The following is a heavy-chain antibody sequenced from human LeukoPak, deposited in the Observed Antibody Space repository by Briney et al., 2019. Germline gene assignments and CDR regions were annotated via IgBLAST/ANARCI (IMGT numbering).Heavy chain of an antibody. CDR1: AFTASSNY. CDR2: IYSDAST. CDR3: ARVSPKSGGVMPPFFFDY. J-gene: IGHJ4*02. D-gene: IGHD3-16*01. V-gene: IGHV3-53*01. Sequence: AGRSLRLSCAPSAFTASSNYMNWVRQAPGKGLEWVSIIYSDASTYYADSVKGRFTISRDISKNTLYLQMNSLTAEDTAVYYCARVSPKSGGVMPPFFFDYWGQGTLVTVSS.